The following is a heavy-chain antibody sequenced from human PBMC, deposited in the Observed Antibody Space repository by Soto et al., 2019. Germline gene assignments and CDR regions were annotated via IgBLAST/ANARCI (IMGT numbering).Heavy chain of an antibody. CDR2: IIPIFGTA. Sequence: SVKVSCKASGGTFSGYAISWVRQAPGQGLEWMGGIIPIFGTANYAQKFQGRVTITADESTSTAYMELSSLRSEDTAVYYCARVVGLGGPYDSSGYYRRNNWFDPWGQGTLVTVSS. D-gene: IGHD3-22*01. CDR1: GGTFSGYA. V-gene: IGHV1-69*13. CDR3: ARVVGLGGPYDSSGYYRRNNWFDP. J-gene: IGHJ5*02.